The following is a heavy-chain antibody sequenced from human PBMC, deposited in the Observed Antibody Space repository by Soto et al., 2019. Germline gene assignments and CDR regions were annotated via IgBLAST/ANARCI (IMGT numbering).Heavy chain of an antibody. D-gene: IGHD5-12*01. CDR1: GFPFSSYG. V-gene: IGHV3-30*18. J-gene: IGHJ3*02. CDR2: ISYDGSNK. Sequence: GGSLRLSCAASGFPFSSYGMHWVRQAPGKGLEWVAVISYDGSNKYYADSVKGRFTISRDNSKNTLYLQMNSLRAEDTAVYYCAKDLRWLQKFDAFDIWGQGTMVT. CDR3: AKDLRWLQKFDAFDI.